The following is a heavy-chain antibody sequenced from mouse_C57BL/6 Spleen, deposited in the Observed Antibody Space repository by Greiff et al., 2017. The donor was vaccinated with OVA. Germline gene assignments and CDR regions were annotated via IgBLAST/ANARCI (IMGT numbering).Heavy chain of an antibody. D-gene: IGHD2-1*01. CDR3: ARRLIYYGNYGGDAMDY. CDR2: IDPSDSET. V-gene: IGHV1-52*01. CDR1: GYTFTSYW. J-gene: IGHJ4*01. Sequence: QVQLQQPGAELVRPGSSVKLSCKASGYTFTSYWMHWVKQRPIQGLEWIGNIDPSDSETHYNQKFKDKATLTVDKSSSTAYMQLSSLTSEDSAVYYWARRLIYYGNYGGDAMDYWGQGTSVTVSS.